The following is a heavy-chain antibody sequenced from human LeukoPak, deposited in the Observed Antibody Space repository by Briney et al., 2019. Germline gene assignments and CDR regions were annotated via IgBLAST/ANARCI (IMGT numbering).Heavy chain of an antibody. V-gene: IGHV4-59*01. D-gene: IGHD6-19*01. J-gene: IGHJ4*02. CDR2: IYYSGST. Sequence: SETLSLTFTVSGGSISSYYWSWIRQPPGKGLEWIGYIYYSGSTNYNPSLKSRVTISVDTSKNQFSLKLSSVTAADTAVYYCARDGTYSSGLDYWGQGTLVTVSS. CDR3: ARDGTYSSGLDY. CDR1: GGSISSYY.